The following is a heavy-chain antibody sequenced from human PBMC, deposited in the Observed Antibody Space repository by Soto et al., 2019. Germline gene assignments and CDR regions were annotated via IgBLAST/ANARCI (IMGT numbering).Heavy chain of an antibody. Sequence: GWSLRLSCSASVFTFSSYSMNWGRQAPGKGLEWVSSISSSSSYIYYADSVKGRFTISRDNAKNSLYLQMNSLRAEDTAVYYCARDSGTTYYDFWSGYYSTPSTPNWFDPWGQGTLVTVSS. CDR1: VFTFSSYS. J-gene: IGHJ5*02. V-gene: IGHV3-21*01. D-gene: IGHD3-3*01. CDR2: ISSSSSYI. CDR3: ARDSGTTYYDFWSGYYSTPSTPNWFDP.